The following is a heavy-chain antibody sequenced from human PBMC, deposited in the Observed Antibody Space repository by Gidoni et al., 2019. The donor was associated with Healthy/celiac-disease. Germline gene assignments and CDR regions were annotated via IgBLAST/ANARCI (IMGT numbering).Heavy chain of an antibody. CDR1: GYTFTSYD. J-gene: IGHJ6*02. Sequence: QVQLVQAGAEVKKPGASVQVSCKASGYTFTSYDINWVGQATGQGLEWMGWMNPNSGNTGYAQKFQGRVTMTRNTSISTAYMELSSLRSEDTAVYYCASGVRGVVAATPTYYYGMDVWGQGTTVTVSS. CDR3: ASGVRGVVAATPTYYYGMDV. CDR2: MNPNSGNT. V-gene: IGHV1-8*01. D-gene: IGHD2-15*01.